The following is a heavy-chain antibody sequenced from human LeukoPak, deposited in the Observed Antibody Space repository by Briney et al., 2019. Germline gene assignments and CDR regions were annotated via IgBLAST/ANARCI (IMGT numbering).Heavy chain of an antibody. CDR3: AKDGYYGMDV. CDR1: GFTFSSYA. J-gene: IGHJ6*02. CDR2: ISYDGSNK. V-gene: IGHV3-30-3*01. Sequence: GGSLRLSCAASGFTFSSYAMHWVRQAPGKGLEWVAVISYDGSNKYYADSVKGRFTISRDNSKNTLDLQMNSLRAEDTAVYSCAKDGYYGMDVWGQGTTVTVSS.